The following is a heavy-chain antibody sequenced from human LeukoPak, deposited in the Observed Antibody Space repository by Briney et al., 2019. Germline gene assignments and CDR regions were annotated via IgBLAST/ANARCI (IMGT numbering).Heavy chain of an antibody. D-gene: IGHD6-6*01. Sequence: SVKVSCKASGGTFSSYAISWVRQAPGQGLEWMGGIIPIFGTANYAQKFQGRVTITTDESTSTAYMVLSSLRSEDTAVYYCARGRGAYSSSSRPDWFDPWGQGTLVTVSS. CDR3: ARGRGAYSSSSRPDWFDP. V-gene: IGHV1-69*05. CDR2: IIPIFGTA. J-gene: IGHJ5*02. CDR1: GGTFSSYA.